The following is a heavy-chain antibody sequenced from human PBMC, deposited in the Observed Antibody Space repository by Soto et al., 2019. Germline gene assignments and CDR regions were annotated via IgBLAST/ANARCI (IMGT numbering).Heavy chain of an antibody. Sequence: GGSLRLSCAASGFTFSSYGMYWVRQAPGKGLEWVAVISYDGSNKYYADSVKGRFTISRDNSKNTLYLQMNSLRAEDTAVYYCAKGSYSGTYSDFDYWGQGTTVTVSS. CDR3: AKGSYSGTYSDFDY. D-gene: IGHD1-26*01. V-gene: IGHV3-30*18. J-gene: IGHJ4*02. CDR2: ISYDGSNK. CDR1: GFTFSSYG.